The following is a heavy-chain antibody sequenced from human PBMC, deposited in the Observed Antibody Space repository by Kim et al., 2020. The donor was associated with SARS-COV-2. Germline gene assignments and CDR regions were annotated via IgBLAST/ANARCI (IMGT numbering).Heavy chain of an antibody. V-gene: IGHV3-30*04. CDR1: GFTFSSYA. J-gene: IGHJ6*01. CDR3: ARGCDYVWGSYRPDYGM. CDR2: ISYDGSNK. D-gene: IGHD3-16*02. Sequence: GGSLRLSCAASGFTFSSYAMHWVRQAPGKGLEWVAVISYDGSNKYYADSVKGRFTISRDNSKNTLYLQMNSLRAEDTAVYYCARGCDYVWGSYRPDYGM.